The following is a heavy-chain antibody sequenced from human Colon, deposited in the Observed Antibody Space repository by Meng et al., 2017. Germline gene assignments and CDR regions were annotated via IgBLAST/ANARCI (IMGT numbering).Heavy chain of an antibody. CDR3: ARRVQYSSGYYYFDF. Sequence: QVQLQESVPGPGKPSGTLSLTCVVSGGSLISSNWWTWVRQATGKGLEWIGEIYRSGSTNYNPSLKSRVTISIDTSKNEFSLKLTSVTAADTALYYCARRVQYSSGYYYFDFWGQGTLVTVSS. J-gene: IGHJ4*02. CDR2: IYRSGST. V-gene: IGHV4-4*02. D-gene: IGHD3-22*01. CDR1: GGSLISSNW.